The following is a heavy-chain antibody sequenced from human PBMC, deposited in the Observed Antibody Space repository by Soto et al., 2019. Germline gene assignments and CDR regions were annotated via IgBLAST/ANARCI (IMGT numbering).Heavy chain of an antibody. CDR1: GGTFSIYT. V-gene: IGHV1-69*02. CDR3: ARAGPATAPYSFDY. Sequence: QVQLVQSGAEVKKPGSSVKVSCKASGGTFSIYTISWVRQAPGQGLEWMGRIIPILGIANYAQKFQGRVTITADKCTSPAYRELSSLRSEDTAVYYCARAGPATAPYSFDYWGQGTLVTVSS. D-gene: IGHD2-21*02. CDR2: IIPILGIA. J-gene: IGHJ4*02.